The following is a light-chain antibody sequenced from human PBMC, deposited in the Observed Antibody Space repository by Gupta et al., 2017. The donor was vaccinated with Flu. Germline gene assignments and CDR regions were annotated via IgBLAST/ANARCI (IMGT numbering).Light chain of an antibody. V-gene: IGKV2-30*01. CDR3: LKGTHPLT. Sequence: PLTLGPPAAISCMSSKSSGVSDGNTDWNRFHQRPGQSPRRQSDEVSNRDSRVPDRFSGTGSGTDFTLRIMRVEAVDVGVCHCLKGTHPLTFGRGTKLEIK. J-gene: IGKJ2*01. CDR2: EVS. CDR1: KSSGVSDGNTD.